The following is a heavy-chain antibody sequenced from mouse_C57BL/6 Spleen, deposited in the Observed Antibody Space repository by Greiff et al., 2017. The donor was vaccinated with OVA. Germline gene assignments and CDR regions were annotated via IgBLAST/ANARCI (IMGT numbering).Heavy chain of an antibody. J-gene: IGHJ3*01. CDR1: GYTFTSYW. CDR3: ARGGQLRLWFAY. Sequence: QVQLQQPGAELVMPGASVKLSCKASGYTFTSYWMHWVKQRPGQGLEWIGEIDPSDSYTNYNQKFKGKSTLTVDKSSSTAYMQLSSLTSEDSAVYYCARGGQLRLWFAYWGQGTLVTVSA. CDR2: IDPSDSYT. V-gene: IGHV1-69*01. D-gene: IGHD3-2*02.